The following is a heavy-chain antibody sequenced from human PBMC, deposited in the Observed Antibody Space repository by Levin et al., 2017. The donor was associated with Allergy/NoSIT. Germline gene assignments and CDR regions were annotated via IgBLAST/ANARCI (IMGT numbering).Heavy chain of an antibody. CDR3: ARDVSSSRYNWFDP. V-gene: IGHV3-48*02. D-gene: IGHD6-6*01. Sequence: GGSLRLSCAASGFTLTTYNMNWVRQAPGKGLEWISHISGRSSHIYYADSVRGRFIISRDNAENSLYLQMNSLTDEDTAVYYCARDVSSSRYNWFDPWGHGTLVSVSS. CDR1: GFTLTTYN. CDR2: ISGRSSHI. J-gene: IGHJ5*02.